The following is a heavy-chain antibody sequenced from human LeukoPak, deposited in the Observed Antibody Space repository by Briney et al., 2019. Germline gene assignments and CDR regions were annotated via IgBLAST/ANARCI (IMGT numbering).Heavy chain of an antibody. CDR2: INPTGGST. J-gene: IGHJ4*02. D-gene: IGHD2-21*02. V-gene: IGHV1-46*01. Sequence: ASVKVSCKASGYTFTGYYMHWVRQAPGEGLEWMGIINPTGGSTSYAQKFQGRVTMTRDTSTSTVYMELSSLRSEDTAVYYCARDHYHKIHSVMVTAPDYWGQGTLVIVSS. CDR1: GYTFTGYY. CDR3: ARDHYHKIHSVMVTAPDY.